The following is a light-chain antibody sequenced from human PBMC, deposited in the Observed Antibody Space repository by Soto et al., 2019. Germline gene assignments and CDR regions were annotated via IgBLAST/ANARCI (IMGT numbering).Light chain of an antibody. Sequence: EIVLTQSPGTLSLSPGERVTLSCRASQSVTSSYIAWYQQKSGQAPRLLLYGASSRATGIPDRFSGSGSGTDFALTISRLEPEDFAVYYCQQYGSSPETFGQGTKVDTK. V-gene: IGKV3-20*01. CDR2: GAS. CDR3: QQYGSSPET. J-gene: IGKJ1*01. CDR1: QSVTSSY.